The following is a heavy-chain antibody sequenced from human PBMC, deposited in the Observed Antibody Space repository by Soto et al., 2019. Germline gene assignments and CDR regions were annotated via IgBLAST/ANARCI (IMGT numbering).Heavy chain of an antibody. CDR1: GGTFSSYA. D-gene: IGHD1-20*01. CDR2: IIPIFATA. J-gene: IGHJ6*02. Sequence: QVQLVQSGAEVKKPGSSVKVSCKASGGTFSSYAISWVRQAPGQGLEWMGGIIPIFATADYAQKFQGRVTITVDESTSTAYLELSSLRSEDTAVYYCASSITGTVSYYYGMDVWGQGITVTVSS. V-gene: IGHV1-69*12. CDR3: ASSITGTVSYYYGMDV.